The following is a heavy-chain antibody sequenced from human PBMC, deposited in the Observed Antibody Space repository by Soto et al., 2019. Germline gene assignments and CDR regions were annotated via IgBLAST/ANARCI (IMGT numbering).Heavy chain of an antibody. J-gene: IGHJ6*02. Sequence: SETLSLTCAVYGGSFSGYYWSWIRQPPGKGLEWIGEINHSGSTNYNPSLKSRVTMSVDTSKNQFSLKLSSVTAADTAVYYCARQRYYYDSSGYYARFYYYYGMDVWGQGTTVTVSS. CDR1: GGSFSGYY. D-gene: IGHD3-22*01. V-gene: IGHV4-34*01. CDR2: INHSGST. CDR3: ARQRYYYDSSGYYARFYYYYGMDV.